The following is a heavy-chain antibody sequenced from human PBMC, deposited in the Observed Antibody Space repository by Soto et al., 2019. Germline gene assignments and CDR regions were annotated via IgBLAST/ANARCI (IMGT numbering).Heavy chain of an antibody. J-gene: IGHJ5*02. D-gene: IGHD5-18*01. Sequence: SVKVSCKASGGTFSSYAISGVRQAPGQGLEWMGGIIPIFGTANYAQNFQGRVTITADKSTSTAYMELSSLRSEDTAVYYCANDGGNERGYSYGEGPWGQGTLVTVSS. CDR3: ANDGGNERGYSYGEGP. V-gene: IGHV1-69*06. CDR1: GGTFSSYA. CDR2: IIPIFGTA.